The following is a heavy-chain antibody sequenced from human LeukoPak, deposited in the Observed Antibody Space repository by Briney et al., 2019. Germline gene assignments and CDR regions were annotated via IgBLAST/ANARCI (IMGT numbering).Heavy chain of an antibody. CDR3: ATSYYDILTGYRPLAY. CDR1: GYTLTELS. V-gene: IGHV1-24*01. D-gene: IGHD3-9*01. Sequence: ASVKVSCKVSGYTLTELSMHWVRQAPVKGLEWMGGFDPENGETIYAQKFQGRVTMTEDTSTDTAYMELSSLRSEDTAVYYCATSYYDILTGYRPLAYWGQGTLVTVSS. J-gene: IGHJ4*02. CDR2: FDPENGET.